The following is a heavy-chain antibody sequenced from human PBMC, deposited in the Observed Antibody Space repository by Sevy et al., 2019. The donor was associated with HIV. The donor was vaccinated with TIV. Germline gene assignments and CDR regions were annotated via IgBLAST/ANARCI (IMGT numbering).Heavy chain of an antibody. Sequence: GESLKISCKGSGYSFTSYWIGWVRQMPGKGLEWMGIIYPGDSDTRYSPSFQGQVTISADKSISTAYLQWSSLKASDTAMHYCARRPRDFWSGYYTGVPSAFDIWGQGTMVTVSS. CDR2: IYPGDSDT. J-gene: IGHJ3*02. CDR1: GYSFTSYW. CDR3: ARRPRDFWSGYYTGVPSAFDI. D-gene: IGHD3-3*01. V-gene: IGHV5-51*01.